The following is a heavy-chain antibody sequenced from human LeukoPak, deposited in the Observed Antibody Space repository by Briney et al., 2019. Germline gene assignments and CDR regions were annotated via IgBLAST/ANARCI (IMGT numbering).Heavy chain of an antibody. CDR3: ARDYYDNSGPSGY. Sequence: ASVKVSCKASGYTFTNYDINWVRQATGQGLEWMGWMNPNSGNTGYAQKFQGRVTLTRNTSISTAYMELSSLRSEDTAVYYCARDYYDNSGPSGYWGQGTLVIVSS. V-gene: IGHV1-8*01. J-gene: IGHJ4*02. D-gene: IGHD3-22*01. CDR1: GYTFTNYD. CDR2: MNPNSGNT.